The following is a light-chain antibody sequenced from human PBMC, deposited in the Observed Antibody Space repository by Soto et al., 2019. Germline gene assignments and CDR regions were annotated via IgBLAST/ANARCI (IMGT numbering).Light chain of an antibody. CDR3: SSYTSTSTRVV. CDR2: EVS. V-gene: IGLV2-14*01. Sequence: QSALTQPASVSGSPGQSISISCTGSSSDVGGYNHVSWYQQHPGKAPKLLIYEVSNRPSGVSSRFSGSKSANTASLTISGLQAEDEADYYCSSYTSTSTRVVFGGETKLTVL. J-gene: IGLJ2*01. CDR1: SSDVGGYNH.